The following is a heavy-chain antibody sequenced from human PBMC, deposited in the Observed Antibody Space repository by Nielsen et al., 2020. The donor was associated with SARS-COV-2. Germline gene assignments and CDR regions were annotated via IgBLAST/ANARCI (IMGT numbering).Heavy chain of an antibody. D-gene: IGHD6-13*01. CDR2: IIPIFGTA. J-gene: IGHJ4*02. V-gene: IGHV1-69*13. CDR1: GCTFSSYA. Sequence: SVKVSCKASGCTFSSYAISWVRQAPGQGLEWMGGIIPIFGTANYAQKFQGRVTITADESTSTAYMELSSLRSEDTAVYYCARDPGYSSSWGDYWGQGTLVTVSS. CDR3: ARDPGYSSSWGDY.